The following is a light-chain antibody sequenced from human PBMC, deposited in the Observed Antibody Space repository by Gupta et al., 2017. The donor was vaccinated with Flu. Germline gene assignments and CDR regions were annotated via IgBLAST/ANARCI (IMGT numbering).Light chain of an antibody. V-gene: IGLV2-14*01. CDR3: SSYTSSSTDVV. CDR2: EVS. Sequence: QSALTQPASVSGSPGQSITISCTGPSSDVGGYNYVSWYQQHPGKAPKLMIYEVSNRPPGVSNRFSGSKSGNTASLTISGLQAEDEADYYCSSYTSSSTDVVFGGGTKLTVL. CDR1: SSDVGGYNY. J-gene: IGLJ2*01.